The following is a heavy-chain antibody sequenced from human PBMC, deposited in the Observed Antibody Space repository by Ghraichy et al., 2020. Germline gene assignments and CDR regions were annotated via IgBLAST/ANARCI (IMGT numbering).Heavy chain of an antibody. CDR1: GFTFTSYY. V-gene: IGHV3-7*04. CDR2: IKYDSIEK. Sequence: GGSLRLSCAASGFTFTSYYMTGVRQVHGKGLEWVANIKYDSIEKYSEDSVKGRLTISRDNAKNSLYLQMNSLRPDDTAVYYCARGGYNYGSNPIDYWGQGTLVTVSS. CDR3: ARGGYNYGSNPIDY. D-gene: IGHD5-18*01. J-gene: IGHJ4*02.